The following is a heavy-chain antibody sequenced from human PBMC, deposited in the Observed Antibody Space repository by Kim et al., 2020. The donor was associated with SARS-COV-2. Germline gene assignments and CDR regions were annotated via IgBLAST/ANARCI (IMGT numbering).Heavy chain of an antibody. Sequence: GGSLRLSCAASGFTFSGSAMHWVRQASGKGLEWVGRIRSKANSYATAYAASVKGRFTISRDDSKNTAYLQMNSLKTEDTAVYYCTRHVLDDSSGYYYYGMDVWGQGTTVTVSS. V-gene: IGHV3-73*01. CDR3: TRHVLDDSSGYYYYGMDV. CDR2: IRSKANSYAT. J-gene: IGHJ6*02. CDR1: GFTFSGSA. D-gene: IGHD3-22*01.